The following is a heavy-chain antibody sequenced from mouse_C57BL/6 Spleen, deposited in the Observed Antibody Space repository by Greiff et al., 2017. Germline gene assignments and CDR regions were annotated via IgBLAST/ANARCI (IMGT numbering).Heavy chain of an antibody. CDR1: GFTFSSYG. J-gene: IGHJ2*01. CDR3: ARQDYFDY. Sequence: EVMLVESGGDLVKPGGSLKLSCAASGFTFSSYGMSWVRPTPDKRLEWVATISSGGSYTYYPDSVKGRFTISRDNAKNTLYLQMSSLKSEDTAMYYCARQDYFDYWGQGTTLTVSS. V-gene: IGHV5-6*01. CDR2: ISSGGSYT.